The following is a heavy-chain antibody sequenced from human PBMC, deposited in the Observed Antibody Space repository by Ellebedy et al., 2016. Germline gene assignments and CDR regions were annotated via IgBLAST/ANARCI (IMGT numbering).Heavy chain of an antibody. Sequence: ASVKVSCKASGYTFTSYDINWVRQATGQGLEWMGWMNPNSGNTGYAQKFQGRVTMTRNTSISTAYMELSRLRSDDTAVYYCARDGHPPAGVKIIKPSDYYGMDVWGQGTTVTVSS. V-gene: IGHV1-8*01. CDR2: MNPNSGNT. CDR1: GYTFTSYD. J-gene: IGHJ6*02. D-gene: IGHD3-10*01. CDR3: ARDGHPPAGVKIIKPSDYYGMDV.